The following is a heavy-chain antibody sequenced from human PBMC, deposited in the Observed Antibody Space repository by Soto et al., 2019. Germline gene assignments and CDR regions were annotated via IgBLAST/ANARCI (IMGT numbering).Heavy chain of an antibody. V-gene: IGHV1-69*02. CDR1: GGTFSSYT. D-gene: IGHD2-2*01. CDR2: IIPILGIA. Sequence: QVQLVQSGAEVKKPGSSVKVSCKASGGTFSSYTISWVRQAPGQGLEWMGRIIPILGIANYAQKFQGRVTITADKSTSTAYMELSSLTSEDTAVYYCARGSCSSTSCLVPPPGMDVWGQGTTVTVSS. CDR3: ARGSCSSTSCLVPPPGMDV. J-gene: IGHJ6*02.